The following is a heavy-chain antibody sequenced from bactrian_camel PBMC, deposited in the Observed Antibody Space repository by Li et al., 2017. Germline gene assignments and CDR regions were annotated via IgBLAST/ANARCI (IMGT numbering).Heavy chain of an antibody. J-gene: IGHJ4*01. CDR1: GLAHSHYC. V-gene: IGHV3S28*01. D-gene: IGHD3*01. CDR3: AVGLWRSTCDFGAPAYKY. CDR2: IYTGGGIP. Sequence: QLVESGGGSVEAGGSLRLSCAASGLAHSHYCIGWFRQPPVGRLGVALIYTGGGIPYYADAVKGRFTVSRANVKNTLYLQMNDLTPQDTAMYYCAVGLWRSTCDFGAPAYKYWGQGTQVTVS.